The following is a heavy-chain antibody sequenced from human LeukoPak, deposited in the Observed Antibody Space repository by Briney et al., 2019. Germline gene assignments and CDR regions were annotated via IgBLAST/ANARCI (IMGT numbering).Heavy chain of an antibody. CDR2: ISASGGST. V-gene: IGHV3-23*01. CDR1: GFTFNNYA. Sequence: GGSLRLSCAASGFTFNNYAMSWVRQAPGKGLEWVSAISASGGSTYYADSVKGRFTISRDNSKNTLYLQMNSLGAEDTAVYYCASQGRSYGYYYYGMDVWGQGTTVTVSS. CDR3: ASQGRSYGYYYYGMDV. J-gene: IGHJ6*02. D-gene: IGHD5-18*01.